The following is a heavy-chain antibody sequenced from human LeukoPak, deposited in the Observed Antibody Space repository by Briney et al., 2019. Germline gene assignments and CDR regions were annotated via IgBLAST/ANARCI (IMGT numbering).Heavy chain of an antibody. D-gene: IGHD2-21*01. J-gene: IGHJ5*02. Sequence: ASVKVSCKASGYTFTSYDINWVRQATGQGLEWMGWMNPNSGNTGYAQKFQGRVTMTEDTSTDTAYMELSSLRSEDTAVYYCASLLNWFDPWGQGTLVTVSS. CDR1: GYTFTSYD. V-gene: IGHV1-8*01. CDR2: MNPNSGNT. CDR3: ASLLNWFDP.